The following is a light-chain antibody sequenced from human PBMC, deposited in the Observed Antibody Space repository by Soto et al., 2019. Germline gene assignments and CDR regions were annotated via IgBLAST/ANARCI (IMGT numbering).Light chain of an antibody. CDR2: AAS. CDR3: QKYNSAPWT. Sequence: DIQMTQSPSSLSASVGDRVTITCRASQVISYYLAWYQQKPGKVPKLLIYAASTLQSGVPSRFSGRGSGTDFTLTISSLQPEDVAIYYCQKYNSAPWTFGQGTKVGIK. CDR1: QVISYY. V-gene: IGKV1-27*01. J-gene: IGKJ1*01.